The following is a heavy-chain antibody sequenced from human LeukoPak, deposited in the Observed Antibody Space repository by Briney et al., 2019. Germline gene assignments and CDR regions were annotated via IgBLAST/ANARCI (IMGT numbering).Heavy chain of an antibody. J-gene: IGHJ4*02. Sequence: SETLSLTCTVSGGSISSSSYYWGWIRRPPGKGLEWIGSIYYSGSTYYNPSLKSRVTISVDTSKNQFSLKLSSVTAADTAVYYCARSGGSGWYVYWGQGTLVTVSS. CDR2: IYYSGST. D-gene: IGHD6-19*01. CDR1: GGSISSSSYY. CDR3: ARSGGSGWYVY. V-gene: IGHV4-39*01.